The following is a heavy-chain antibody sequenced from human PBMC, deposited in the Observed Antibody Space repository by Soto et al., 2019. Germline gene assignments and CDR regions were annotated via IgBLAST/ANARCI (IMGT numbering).Heavy chain of an antibody. Sequence: QVQLVQSGGEVKDPGASVKASCKSSGYTFSSYRINWVRQAPGQGLEWMGWISPYNGDTNYAQKFQGRLTMTTDSSTNTAYMELGSLRSDDTAVYYCARISPEYCSSSNCYYYDLDVWGQGTTVTVFS. J-gene: IGHJ6*02. CDR2: ISPYNGDT. V-gene: IGHV1-18*04. D-gene: IGHD2-2*01. CDR1: GYTFSSYR. CDR3: ARISPEYCSSSNCYYYDLDV.